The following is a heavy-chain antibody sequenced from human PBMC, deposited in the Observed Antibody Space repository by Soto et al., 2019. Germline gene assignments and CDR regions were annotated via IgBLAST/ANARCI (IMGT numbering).Heavy chain of an antibody. J-gene: IGHJ6*02. V-gene: IGHV4-34*01. CDR3: ARGRHYGSGSYYNPLPLSRYYYYGMDV. Sequence: QVQLQQWGAGLLKPSETLSLTSAVYGGSFSGYYWSWIRQPPGKGLEWIGEINHSGSTNYNPSLKSRVTISEDTSKNQFSLKLSSVTAADTAVYYCARGRHYGSGSYYNPLPLSRYYYYGMDVWGQGTTVTVSS. CDR2: INHSGST. D-gene: IGHD3-10*01. CDR1: GGSFSGYY.